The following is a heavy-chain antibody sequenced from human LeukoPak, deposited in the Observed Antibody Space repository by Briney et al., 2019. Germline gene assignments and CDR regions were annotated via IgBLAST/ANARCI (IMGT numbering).Heavy chain of an antibody. V-gene: IGHV4-4*02. D-gene: IGHD3-10*01. J-gene: IGHJ4*02. CDR2: IYHSGST. CDR1: GGSISSRNW. Sequence: SGTLSLTCAVSGGSISSRNWWSWVRQPPGKGLEWIGEIYHSGSTNYNPSLKSRVTISVDTSKNQFSLKLSSVTAADTAVYYCARGQYYYGSGSYRTRFDYWGQGTLVTVSS. CDR3: ARGQYYYGSGSYRTRFDY.